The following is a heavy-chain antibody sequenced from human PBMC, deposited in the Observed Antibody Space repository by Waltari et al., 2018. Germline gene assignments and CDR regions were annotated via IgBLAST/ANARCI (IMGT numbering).Heavy chain of an antibody. Sequence: EVELVESGGGLVQPGGSLRLSCAAPGLPCLSYDLNRVRQAPGKGLEWISYISPNGDTVYYADSVRGRFTISRDNAKKSLFLQMNSLRAEDTAVYYCVGWVTYTSDWHGSLVPWGQGTLVTVSS. D-gene: IGHD6-19*01. CDR1: GLPCLSYD. CDR3: VGWVTYTSDWHGSLVP. CDR2: ISPNGDTV. J-gene: IGHJ5*02. V-gene: IGHV3-48*03.